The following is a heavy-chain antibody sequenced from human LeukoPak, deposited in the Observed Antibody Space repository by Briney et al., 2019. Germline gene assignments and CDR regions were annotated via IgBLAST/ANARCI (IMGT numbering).Heavy chain of an antibody. Sequence: SVKVSCKASGYTFSYRYLHWVRQAPGQTLDWMGWITPFNGNTKYAQKFHDRVTITRDTSMSTAYMELSGLKSEDTAVYYCARDGAFYDILTGYYIRGDAFDIWGQGTMVTVSS. CDR2: ITPFNGNT. V-gene: IGHV1-45*02. D-gene: IGHD3-9*01. CDR1: GYTFSYRY. J-gene: IGHJ3*02. CDR3: ARDGAFYDILTGYYIRGDAFDI.